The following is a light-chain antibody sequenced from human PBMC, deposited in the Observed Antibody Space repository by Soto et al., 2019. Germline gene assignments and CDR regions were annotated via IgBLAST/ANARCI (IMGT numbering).Light chain of an antibody. CDR3: QQYGTSPST. Sequence: EIVLTQSPGTLSLSPGERPTLSCRASQVVSSNNVAWYQQKPGQAPRLLIFGASRRATGIPDRFSGSGSGTDFTFTINRLEPEDFAVYYCQQYGTSPSTFGPGTKVDIK. J-gene: IGKJ3*01. V-gene: IGKV3-20*01. CDR1: QVVSSNN. CDR2: GAS.